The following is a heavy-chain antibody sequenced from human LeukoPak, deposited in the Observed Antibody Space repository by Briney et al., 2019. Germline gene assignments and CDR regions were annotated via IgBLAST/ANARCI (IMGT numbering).Heavy chain of an antibody. CDR2: ISSSSSYI. CDR3: ARDLSVGALDT. Sequence: GGSLRPSCAASGFTFSSDSMNWVRQAPGKGLEWVSSISSSSSYIYYADSVKGRFTISRDNAKNSLYLQMNSLRAEDTAVYYCARDLSVGALDTGGQGTLVTVSS. D-gene: IGHD1-26*01. J-gene: IGHJ4*02. CDR1: GFTFSSDS. V-gene: IGHV3-21*01.